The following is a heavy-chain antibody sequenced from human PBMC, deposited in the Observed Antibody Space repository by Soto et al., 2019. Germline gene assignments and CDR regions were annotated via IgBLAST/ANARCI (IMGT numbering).Heavy chain of an antibody. D-gene: IGHD6-19*01. CDR3: ARGVAGSGFDL. Sequence: PSETLSLTCTVSGSSVSSGSYYWSWIRQPPGRGLEWIGHIYHGGTTFYNPSLKSRVAISEDRSKNQFSLNLSSVTAADTAVYYCARGVAGSGFDLWGQGTLVTVSS. CDR1: GSSVSSGSYY. CDR2: IYHGGTT. J-gene: IGHJ4*02. V-gene: IGHV4-30-2*01.